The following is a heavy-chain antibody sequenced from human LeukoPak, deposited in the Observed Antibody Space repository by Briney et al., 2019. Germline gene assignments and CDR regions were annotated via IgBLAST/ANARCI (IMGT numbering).Heavy chain of an antibody. CDR2: INHSGST. CDR1: DGSFSGYY. J-gene: IGHJ4*02. V-gene: IGHV4-34*01. Sequence: FETLCLTCAVYDGSFSGYYWSWIRQPPGKGLEWIGEINHSGSTNYNPSLKSRVTVSVDTSKNQFSLKLSSVTAADTAVYYCARGPSITAAGNFDYWGQGTLVTVSS. CDR3: ARGPSITAAGNFDY. D-gene: IGHD6-13*01.